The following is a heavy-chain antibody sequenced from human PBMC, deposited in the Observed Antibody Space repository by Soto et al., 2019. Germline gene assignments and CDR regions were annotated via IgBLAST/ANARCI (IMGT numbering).Heavy chain of an antibody. CDR1: GYTLTELS. Sequence: ASVKVSCKVSGYTLTELSMHWVRQAPGKGLEWMGGFDPEDGETIYAQKFQGRVTMTEDTSTDTAYMELSSLRSEDTAVYYCATLPLLSGYFGLGWFDPWGQGTLVTVSS. V-gene: IGHV1-24*01. CDR2: FDPEDGET. J-gene: IGHJ5*02. CDR3: ATLPLLSGYFGLGWFDP. D-gene: IGHD3-3*01.